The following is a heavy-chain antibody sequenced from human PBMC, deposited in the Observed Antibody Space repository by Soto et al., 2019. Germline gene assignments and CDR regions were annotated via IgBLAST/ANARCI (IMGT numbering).Heavy chain of an antibody. CDR2: INPRGGST. CDR1: GYTVTSYY. J-gene: IGHJ5*02. D-gene: IGHD1-26*01. Sequence: QVQLVQSGAEVKKPGASVNVSCKASGYTVTSYYMHWVRQAPGQGLEWMGIINPRGGSTTYAQKFQGRVTVTRDTSTSTVYMELSNLRSDDTAIYYCARVALSGGGWLDPWGQGTLVTVSS. CDR3: ARVALSGGGWLDP. V-gene: IGHV1-46*01.